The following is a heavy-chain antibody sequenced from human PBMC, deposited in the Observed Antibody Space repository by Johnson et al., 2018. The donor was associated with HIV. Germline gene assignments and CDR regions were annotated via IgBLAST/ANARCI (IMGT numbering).Heavy chain of an antibody. CDR1: GFTVSSNY. V-gene: IGHV3-66*01. Sequence: VQLVESGGGLVQPGGSLILSCAASGFTVSSNYMSWVRQAPGKGLEWVSVIYSGGSTYYADSVKGRFTISRDNSKNTVYLQTNSLRAEDTAVYYCAKDSSFSYYYSDAFDIWGQGTMVTVSS. J-gene: IGHJ3*02. CDR2: IYSGGST. D-gene: IGHD3-10*01. CDR3: AKDSSFSYYYSDAFDI.